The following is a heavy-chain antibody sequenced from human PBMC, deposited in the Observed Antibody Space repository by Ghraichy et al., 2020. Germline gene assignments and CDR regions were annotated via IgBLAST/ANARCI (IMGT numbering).Heavy chain of an antibody. CDR3: VHLARAYNSHDYLPYYFDF. V-gene: IGHV2-5*01. D-gene: IGHD5-12*01. J-gene: IGHJ4*02. CDR1: GFSLRTSGAG. CDR2: IYWNDDK. Sequence: SGPTLVKPTQTLTLTCTFSGFSLRTSGAGVGWIRQPPGKAPEWLALIYWNDDKRSSPSLRSRLTITKDTSRNRVVLTMTNMDPVDTATYYCVHLARAYNSHDYLPYYFDFWGLGTLVTVSS.